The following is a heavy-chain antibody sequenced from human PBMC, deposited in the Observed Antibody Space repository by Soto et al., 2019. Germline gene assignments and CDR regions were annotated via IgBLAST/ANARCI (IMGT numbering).Heavy chain of an antibody. V-gene: IGHV4-4*02. CDR3: AGTGIYYDSSVLRF. D-gene: IGHD3-22*01. CDR2: IYHSGST. J-gene: IGHJ4*02. Sequence: PSETLSLTCAVSGGSISSSNWWSWVRQPPGKGLEWIGEIYHSGSTNYNPSLKSRVTISVDKSKNQFSLKLSSATAADTAVYYCAGTGIYYDSSVLRFWGQGTLVTVSS. CDR1: GGSISSSNW.